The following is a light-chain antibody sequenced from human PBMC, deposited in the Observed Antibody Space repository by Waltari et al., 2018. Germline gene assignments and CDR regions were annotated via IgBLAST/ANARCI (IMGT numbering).Light chain of an antibody. Sequence: SYVLTQPPSVSVAPGESARVTCGGNNIGTKSVHWYQQKPGQAPLLVIYSDSDRPSGSPERFSGSNSGNTATLTISGVEAGDEADYYCQVWESSTDHYVFGSGTEIIVL. J-gene: IGLJ1*01. CDR3: QVWESSTDHYV. CDR1: NIGTKS. V-gene: IGLV3-21*01. CDR2: SDS.